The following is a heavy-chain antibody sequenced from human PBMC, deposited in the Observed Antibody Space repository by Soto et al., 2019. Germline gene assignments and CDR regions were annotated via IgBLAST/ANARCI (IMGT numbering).Heavy chain of an antibody. Sequence: PSETLSLTCTVSGGSISIGVYYWSWILQPPGKGLEWIGYIYHSGSTYYNPSLKSRVTVSVDTSNNQFSLKLSSVTAADTAVYFCARAMNLASSYNWFDPWGQGTLVTVSS. CDR3: ARAMNLASSYNWFDP. J-gene: IGHJ5*02. CDR2: IYHSGST. CDR1: GGSISIGVYY. V-gene: IGHV4-30-4*01.